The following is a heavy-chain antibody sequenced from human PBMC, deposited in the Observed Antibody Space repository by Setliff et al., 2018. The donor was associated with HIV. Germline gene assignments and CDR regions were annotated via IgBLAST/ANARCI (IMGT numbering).Heavy chain of an antibody. CDR2: ISASGGST. V-gene: IGHV3-23*01. D-gene: IGHD1-7*01. Sequence: GGSLRLSCAASGFSFSSYAMGWVRQAPGKGLEWVSAISASGGSTYYADSVKGRFTISRDNSKKTLYLQMNSLRAEDTAVYYCAKDGRSGTSYAFDIWGQGTMVTVSS. CDR1: GFSFSSYA. CDR3: AKDGRSGTSYAFDI. J-gene: IGHJ3*02.